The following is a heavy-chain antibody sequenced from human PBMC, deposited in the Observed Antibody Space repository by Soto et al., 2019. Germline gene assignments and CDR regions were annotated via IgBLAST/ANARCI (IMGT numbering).Heavy chain of an antibody. V-gene: IGHV6-1*01. CDR1: GDSVSSNSAA. D-gene: IGHD6-6*01. Sequence: SQTLSLTCAISGDSVSSNSAAWNWIRQSPSRGLEWLGRTYYRSKWYNDYAVSVKSRITINPDTSKNQFSLQLNSVTPEDTAVYYCARGSIAARPVFWLGYYYGMDVWGQGTTVTVSS. CDR3: ARGSIAARPVFWLGYYYGMDV. J-gene: IGHJ6*02. CDR2: TYYRSKWYN.